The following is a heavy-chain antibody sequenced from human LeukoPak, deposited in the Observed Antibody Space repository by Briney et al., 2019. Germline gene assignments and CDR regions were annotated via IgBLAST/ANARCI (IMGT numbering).Heavy chain of an antibody. D-gene: IGHD6-19*01. CDR2: ISWNSGSI. CDR3: AKAAQWLVPLFDY. CDR1: GFTFDDYA. J-gene: IGHJ4*02. Sequence: SLRLSCAASGFTFDDYAMHWVRQAPGKGLEWVSGISWNSGSIGYADSVKGRFTISRDNAKNSLYLQMNGLRAEDTALYYCAKAAQWLVPLFDYWGQGTLVTVSS. V-gene: IGHV3-9*01.